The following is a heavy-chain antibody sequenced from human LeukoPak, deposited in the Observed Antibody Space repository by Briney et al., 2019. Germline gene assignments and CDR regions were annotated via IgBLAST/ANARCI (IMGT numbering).Heavy chain of an antibody. Sequence: PSETLSLTCTVSGGSISSYYWSWIRQPAGKGLEWIGRIYTSGSTNYNPSLKSRVTMSVDTSKNQFSLKLSSVTAADTAVYYCARGSNVGVLLWFGELLRGPFFDYWGQGTLVTVSS. J-gene: IGHJ4*02. D-gene: IGHD3-10*01. CDR2: IYTSGST. V-gene: IGHV4-4*07. CDR3: ARGSNVGVLLWFGELLRGPFFDY. CDR1: GGSISSYY.